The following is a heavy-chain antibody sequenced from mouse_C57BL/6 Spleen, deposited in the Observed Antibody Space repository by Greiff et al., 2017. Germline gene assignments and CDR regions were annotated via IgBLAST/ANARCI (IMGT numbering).Heavy chain of an antibody. J-gene: IGHJ4*01. CDR2: IWSGGST. D-gene: IGHD2-2*01. CDR3: DRKRGYDASYYAMDY. Sequence: QVQLQQPGPGLVQPSQSLSITCTVSGFSLTSYGVHWVRQSPGKGLEWLGVIWSGGSTDYNAAVISRLSISKDNSKSQVFFKMNSLQADATAIYYCDRKRGYDASYYAMDYWGQGTSVTVSS. CDR1: GFSLTSYG. V-gene: IGHV2-2*01.